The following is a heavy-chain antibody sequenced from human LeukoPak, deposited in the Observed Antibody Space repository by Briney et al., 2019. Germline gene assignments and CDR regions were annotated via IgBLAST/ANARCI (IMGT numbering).Heavy chain of an antibody. CDR1: GYTFTGYY. CDR2: VNPNSGGT. V-gene: IGHV1-2*06. J-gene: IGHJ6*03. Sequence: ASVKVSCKASGYTFTGYYIHWVRQAPGQGPEWMGRVNPNSGGTNYAQQFQGRVTKTRDTSISTAYMELNRLRSDDTAVYYCAREENYYYMDVWGKGTTVTVSS. CDR3: AREENYYYMDV.